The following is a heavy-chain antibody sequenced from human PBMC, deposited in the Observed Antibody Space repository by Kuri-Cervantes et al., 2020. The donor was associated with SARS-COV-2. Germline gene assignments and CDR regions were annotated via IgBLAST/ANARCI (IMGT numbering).Heavy chain of an antibody. Sequence: GGSLRLSCAASGFTFSKYAMNWVRQAPGKGLEWVSVINDRGVGTYYADSVKGRFTISRDNSKNTLYLQMNSLRAEDTAVYYCAKDISWELLGHAFDIWGQGTMVTVSS. V-gene: IGHV3-23*01. CDR3: AKDISWELLGHAFDI. J-gene: IGHJ3*02. CDR1: GFTFSKYA. CDR2: INDRGVGT. D-gene: IGHD1-26*01.